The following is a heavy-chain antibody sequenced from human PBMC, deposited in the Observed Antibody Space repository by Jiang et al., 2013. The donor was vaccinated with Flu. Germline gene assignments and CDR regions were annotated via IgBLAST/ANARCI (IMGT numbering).Heavy chain of an antibody. J-gene: IGHJ4*02. CDR2: INHSGST. CDR1: GGSFSGYY. D-gene: IGHD5-18*01. Sequence: LLKPSETLSLTCAVYGGSFSGYYWSWIRQPPGKGLEWIGEINHSGSTNYNPSLKSRVTISVDTSKNQFSLKLSSVTAADTAVYYCARVHSYVRDYFDYWGQGTLVTVSS. CDR3: ARVHSYVRDYFDY. V-gene: IGHV4-34*01.